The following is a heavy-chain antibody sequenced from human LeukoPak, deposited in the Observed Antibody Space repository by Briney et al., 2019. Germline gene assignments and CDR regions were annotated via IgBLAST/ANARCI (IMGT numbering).Heavy chain of an antibody. CDR2: ISGSGGST. CDR1: GFSFSSYA. CDR3: AKTYSSGWSYYYYGVDV. D-gene: IGHD6-19*01. Sequence: GGSLRLSCAASGFSFSSYAMSWVRQAPGKGLEWVSAISGSGGSTYYADSVKGRFTISRDNSKNTLYLQMNSLRAEDTAVYYCAKTYSSGWSYYYYGVDVWGQGTTVTVSS. V-gene: IGHV3-23*01. J-gene: IGHJ6*02.